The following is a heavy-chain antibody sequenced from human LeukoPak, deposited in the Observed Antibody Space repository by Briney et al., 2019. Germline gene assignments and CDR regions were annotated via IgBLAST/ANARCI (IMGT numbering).Heavy chain of an antibody. CDR3: ASHNWNDGPFDY. Sequence: SETLSPTCTVSGGSISSYYWSWIRQPAGKGLEWIGRIYTSGSTNYNPSLKSRVTMSVDTSKNQFSLKLSSVTAADTAVYYCASHNWNDGPFDYWGQGTLVTVSS. D-gene: IGHD1-1*01. J-gene: IGHJ4*02. CDR2: IYTSGST. CDR1: GGSISSYY. V-gene: IGHV4-4*07.